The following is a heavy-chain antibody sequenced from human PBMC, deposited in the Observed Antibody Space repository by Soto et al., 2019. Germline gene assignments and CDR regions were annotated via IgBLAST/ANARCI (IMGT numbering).Heavy chain of an antibody. V-gene: IGHV5-51*01. D-gene: IGHD1-26*01. CDR2: IYPGDSDT. CDR3: ARLVGAFYYYYGMDV. Sequence: GASLKISWRGSGYSFTSYWIGWVRQMPGKGLAWMGIIYPGDSDTRYSLSFQGQVTISADKSNSTAYLQWSSLKASDTAMYYCARLVGAFYYYYGMDVWGQGATVTVSS. CDR1: GYSFTSYW. J-gene: IGHJ6*02.